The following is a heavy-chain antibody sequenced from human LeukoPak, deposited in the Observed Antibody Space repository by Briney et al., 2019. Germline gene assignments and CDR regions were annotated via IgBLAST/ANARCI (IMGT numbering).Heavy chain of an antibody. V-gene: IGHV4-39*07. J-gene: IGHJ5*02. CDR1: GDSISSSGYY. CDR3: ARGGYYGSGNDFRFDP. Sequence: SETLSLTCTVSGDSISSSGYYWGWIRQSPAKGLEWIGSIYYGGTSYYNPSLKSRVTISVDTSKNQFSLKLSSVTAADTAVYYCARGGYYGSGNDFRFDPWGQGTLVTVSS. CDR2: IYYGGTS. D-gene: IGHD3-10*01.